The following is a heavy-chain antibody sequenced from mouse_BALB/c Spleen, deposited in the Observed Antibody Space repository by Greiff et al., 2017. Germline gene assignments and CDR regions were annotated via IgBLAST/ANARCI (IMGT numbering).Heavy chain of an antibody. CDR2: ILPGSGST. CDR1: GYTFSSYW. CDR3: ARGGITTPWFAY. D-gene: IGHD2-4*01. Sequence: VQLQQSGAELMKPGASVKISCKATGYTFSSYWIEWVKQRPGHGLEWIGEILPGSGSTNYNEKFKGKATFTADTSSNTAYMQLSSLTSEDSAVYYCARGGITTPWFAYWGQGTLVTVSA. J-gene: IGHJ3*01. V-gene: IGHV1-9*01.